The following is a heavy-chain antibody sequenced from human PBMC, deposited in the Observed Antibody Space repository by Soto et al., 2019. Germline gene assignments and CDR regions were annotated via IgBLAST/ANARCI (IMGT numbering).Heavy chain of an antibody. CDR3: TTDPPVTIFGVVITPGGY. Sequence: PGGSLRLSCAASGFTFSNAWMTWVRQAPGKGLEWVGHVKSKTDGGTTDYAAPVKGRFTISRDDSKNTLYLQMNSLKTEDTAVYYCTTDPPVTIFGVVITPGGYWGQGTLVTVSS. CDR2: VKSKTDGGTT. V-gene: IGHV3-15*01. D-gene: IGHD3-3*01. CDR1: GFTFSNAW. J-gene: IGHJ4*02.